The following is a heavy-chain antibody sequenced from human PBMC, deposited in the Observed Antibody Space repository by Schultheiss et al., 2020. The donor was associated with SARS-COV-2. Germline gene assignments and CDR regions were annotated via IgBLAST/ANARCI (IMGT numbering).Heavy chain of an antibody. CDR2: IKSKTDGGTT. J-gene: IGHJ6*03. V-gene: IGHV3-15*01. CDR1: GFTFTNAW. Sequence: GGSLRLSCAASGFTFTNAWMSWVRQSPGKGLEWVGRIKSKTDGGTTDYAAPVKGRFTISRDDSKNTAYLQMNSLKTEDTAVYYCTRPQPYSSGWYLGYYYYMDVWGKGTTVTVSS. D-gene: IGHD6-19*01. CDR3: TRPQPYSSGWYLGYYYYMDV.